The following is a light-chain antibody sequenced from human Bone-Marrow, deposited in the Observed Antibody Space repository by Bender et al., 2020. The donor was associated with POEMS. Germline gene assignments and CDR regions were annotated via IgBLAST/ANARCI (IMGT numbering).Light chain of an antibody. CDR3: AAWDDTLSAWV. CDR2: QND. V-gene: IGLV1-47*01. CDR1: SSNIGGNY. Sequence: QSVLTQPPSASGTPGQRVTISCSGTSSNIGGNYVYWYRHLPGAAPKLLIFQNDQRPSGLPGRFSGSKSGTSASLAISGLRSDDEADYYCAAWDDTLSAWVFGGGTKLTVL. J-gene: IGLJ3*02.